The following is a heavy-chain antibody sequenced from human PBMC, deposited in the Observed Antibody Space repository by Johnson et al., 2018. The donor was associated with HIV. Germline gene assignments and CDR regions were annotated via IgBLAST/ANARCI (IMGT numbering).Heavy chain of an antibody. CDR2: ISYDGSNK. CDR1: GFTFSSYA. CDR3: AREYSSLSQGAFDI. D-gene: IGHD6-6*01. V-gene: IGHV3-30-3*01. Sequence: QVQLVESGGGLVQPGRSLRLSCAASGFTFSSYAMHWVRQAPGKGLEWVAVISYDGSNKYYADSVKGRFTISRDNSKNTLYLQMNSLRAEDTAVYYCAREYSSLSQGAFDIWGQGTMVTVSS. J-gene: IGHJ3*02.